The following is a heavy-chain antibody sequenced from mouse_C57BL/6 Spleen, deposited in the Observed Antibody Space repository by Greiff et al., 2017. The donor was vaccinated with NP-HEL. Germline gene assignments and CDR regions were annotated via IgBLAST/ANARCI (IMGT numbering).Heavy chain of an antibody. CDR3: ARSRYYGSSLAWFAY. CDR2: IDPSDSYT. D-gene: IGHD1-1*01. CDR1: GYTFTSYW. V-gene: IGHV1-69*01. J-gene: IGHJ3*01. Sequence: QVQLQQSGAELVMPGASVKLSCKASGYTFTSYWMHWVKQRPGQGLEWIGEIDPSDSYTNYNQKFKGKSTLTVDKSSSTAYMQLSSLTSEDSAVYYCARSRYYGSSLAWFAYWGQGTLVTVSA.